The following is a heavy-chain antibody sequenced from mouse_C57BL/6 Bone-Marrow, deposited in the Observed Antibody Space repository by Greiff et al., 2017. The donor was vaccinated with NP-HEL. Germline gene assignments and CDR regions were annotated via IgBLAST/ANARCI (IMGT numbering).Heavy chain of an antibody. J-gene: IGHJ2*01. CDR1: GFTFSSYA. D-gene: IGHD4-1*01. CDR3: ARDSGTLFDY. Sequence: EVQLVESGGGLVQPGGSLKLSCAASGFTFSSYAMSWVRQTPEKRLEWVATISDGGSYTYYPDNVKGRFTISRDNAKNNLYLQMSHLKSEDTAMYYCARDSGTLFDYWGQGTTLTVSS. V-gene: IGHV5-4*01. CDR2: ISDGGSYT.